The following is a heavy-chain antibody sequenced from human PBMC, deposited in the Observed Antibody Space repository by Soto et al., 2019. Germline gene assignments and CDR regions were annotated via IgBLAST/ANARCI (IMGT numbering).Heavy chain of an antibody. CDR2: IRSKAKGYAT. CDR3: TTLGEWGSYSGY. CDR1: GFSFSDSA. Sequence: PGGSLRLSCVASGFSFSDSAMHWVRQASGKGLEWVGRIRSKAKGYATGYVESVKGRFIVSRDDSKNTAYLQMNSLKTDDTAMYYCTTLGEWGSYSGYWGQGTLVTVSS. D-gene: IGHD1-26*01. J-gene: IGHJ4*02. V-gene: IGHV3-73*01.